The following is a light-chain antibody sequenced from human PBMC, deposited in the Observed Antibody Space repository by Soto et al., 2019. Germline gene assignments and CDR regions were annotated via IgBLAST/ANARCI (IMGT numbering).Light chain of an antibody. CDR1: HDISNS. CDR3: QKYNGAPPLFT. V-gene: IGKV1-27*01. CDR2: AAS. J-gene: IGKJ3*01. Sequence: DIQMTQSPSPLSASVGDRVTITCRASHDISNSLAWYQQKPGQVPKLVIFAASTLQSGVPSRFSGSGSGTDFTLTINILQPEDVATYYCQKYNGAPPLFTFGPGTKVDIK.